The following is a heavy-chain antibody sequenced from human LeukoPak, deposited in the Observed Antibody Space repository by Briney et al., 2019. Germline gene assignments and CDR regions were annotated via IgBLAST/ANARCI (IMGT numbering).Heavy chain of an antibody. Sequence: GGSLRLSCAASGFTFKIYSMNWVRQAPGKGLEWVSSISSSSNYRYFADSVNGRFTISRDNSKNTLYLQMNSLRAEDTAVYYCAKGIVGATVPFDYWGQGTLVTVSS. CDR3: AKGIVGATVPFDY. J-gene: IGHJ4*02. V-gene: IGHV3-21*04. D-gene: IGHD1-26*01. CDR1: GFTFKIYS. CDR2: ISSSSNYR.